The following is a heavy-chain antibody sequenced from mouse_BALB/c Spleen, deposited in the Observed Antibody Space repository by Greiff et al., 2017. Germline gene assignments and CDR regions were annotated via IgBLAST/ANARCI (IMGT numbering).Heavy chain of an antibody. CDR2: ISDGGSYT. J-gene: IGHJ3*01. CDR1: GFTFSDYY. V-gene: IGHV5-4*02. Sequence: EVQLVESGGGLVKPGGSLKLSCAASGFTFSDYYMYWVRQTPEKRLEWVATISDGGSYTYYPDSVKGRFTISRDNAKNNLYLQMSSLKSEDTAMYYCARDMGDMITTGVAYWGQGTLVTVSA. D-gene: IGHD2-4*01. CDR3: ARDMGDMITTGVAY.